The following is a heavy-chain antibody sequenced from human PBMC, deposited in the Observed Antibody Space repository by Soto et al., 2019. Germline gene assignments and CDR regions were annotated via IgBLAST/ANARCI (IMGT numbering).Heavy chain of an antibody. CDR3: AAKPRIQPYYYYGMDV. V-gene: IGHV1-58*01. CDR2: IVVGSGNT. CDR1: GYTFTSYA. Sequence: GGSVKVSCQASGYTFTSYAVPWGRQARGQRLEWIGWIVVGSGNTNYAQKFQERVTITRDMSTSTAYMELSSLRSEDTAVYYCAAKPRIQPYYYYGMDVWGQGTTVTVSS. J-gene: IGHJ6*02. D-gene: IGHD5-18*01.